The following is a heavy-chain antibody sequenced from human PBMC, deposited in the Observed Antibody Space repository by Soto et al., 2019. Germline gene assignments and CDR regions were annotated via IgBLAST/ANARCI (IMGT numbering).Heavy chain of an antibody. CDR3: APLGVGAQDNY. CDR2: ISYDGSKK. V-gene: IGHV3-30*03. J-gene: IGHJ4*02. Sequence: QVQLVESGGGVVQPGRSLRLSCAASGFTFSTYGMHWVRQAPGKGLEWVAAISYDGSKKYYADSVKGRFTNSRDNSENTLYQQMNSQRAEDTAMYYCAPLGVGAQDNYWGQGTLVTVTS. CDR1: GFTFSTYG. D-gene: IGHD1-26*01.